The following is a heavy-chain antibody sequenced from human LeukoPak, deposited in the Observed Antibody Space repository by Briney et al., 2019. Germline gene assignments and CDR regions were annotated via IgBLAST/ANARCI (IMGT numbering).Heavy chain of an antibody. CDR3: AREMVRGVIITENWFDP. J-gene: IGHJ5*02. CDR2: INPNSGGT. CDR1: GYTFTGYY. V-gene: IGHV1-2*02. Sequence: ASVEVSCKASGYTFTGYYMHWVRQAPGQGLEWMGWINPNSGGTNYAQKFQGRVTMTRDTSISTAYMELSRLRSDDTAVYYCAREMVRGVIITENWFDPWGQGTLVTVSS. D-gene: IGHD3-10*01.